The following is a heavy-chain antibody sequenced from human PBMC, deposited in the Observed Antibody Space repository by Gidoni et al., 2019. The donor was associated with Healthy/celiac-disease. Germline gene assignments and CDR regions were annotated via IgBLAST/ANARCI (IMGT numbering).Heavy chain of an antibody. Sequence: QAQLQESGPGLVKPSETLSPTCTVSGGSISFYYWIWIRQPPGKGLEWIGYIYYSGSTNYNPSLKSRVTISVDTSKNQFSLKLSSVTAADTAVYYCARGKVGATVFDYWGQGTLVTVSS. V-gene: IGHV4-59*01. CDR2: IYYSGST. CDR1: GGSISFYY. D-gene: IGHD1-26*01. CDR3: ARGKVGATVFDY. J-gene: IGHJ4*02.